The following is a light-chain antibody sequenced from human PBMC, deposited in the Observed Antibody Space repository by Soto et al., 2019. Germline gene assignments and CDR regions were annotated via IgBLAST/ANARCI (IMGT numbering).Light chain of an antibody. CDR3: QSYYTHTLV. CDR1: SGSIGSNS. Sequence: NFMLTQPHSVSESPGKTVTISCTRSSGSIGSNSVQWYQQRPGSAPTTVLYEADQRPSGVPNRFAGSIDRSSTSASLTISGLQTEDEADYSCQSYYTHTLVFGGVTKLTVL. CDR2: EAD. V-gene: IGLV6-57*04. J-gene: IGLJ2*01.